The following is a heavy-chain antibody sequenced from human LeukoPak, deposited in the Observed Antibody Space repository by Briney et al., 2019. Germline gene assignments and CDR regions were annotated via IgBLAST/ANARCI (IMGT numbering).Heavy chain of an antibody. D-gene: IGHD2-15*01. Sequence: SETLSLTCAVYGGSFSGYYWSWIRQPPGKGLEWIGEINHSGSTNYNPSLKSRVTISVDTSKNQFSLKLSSVTAADTAVYYCARGTILLVVVAATGWFDPWGQGTPVTVSS. CDR3: ARGTILLVVVAATGWFDP. CDR1: GGSFSGYY. CDR2: INHSGST. J-gene: IGHJ5*02. V-gene: IGHV4-34*01.